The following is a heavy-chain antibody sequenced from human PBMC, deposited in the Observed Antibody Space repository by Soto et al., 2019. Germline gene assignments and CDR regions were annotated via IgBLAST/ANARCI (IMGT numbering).Heavy chain of an antibody. Sequence: GGSLRLSCRTSGFAFGDYAMSWFRQAPGKGLEWVVFIITTAFGGTSDYAASVKGRFIISRDDSKDIAFLQMNSLKTEDTGVYYCGRSLGYYYGSGNHYPMVFWGQGTVVTVPQ. CDR3: GRSLGYYYGSGNHYPMVF. CDR1: GFAFGDYA. V-gene: IGHV3-49*03. J-gene: IGHJ4*02. D-gene: IGHD3-10*01. CDR2: IITTAFGGTS.